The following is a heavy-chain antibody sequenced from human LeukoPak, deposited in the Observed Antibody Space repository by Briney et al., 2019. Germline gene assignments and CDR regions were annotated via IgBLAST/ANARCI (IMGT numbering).Heavy chain of an antibody. CDR2: IKNRADNYAT. Sequence: PTGGSLRLSCAASGFLFSGSAIHWVRQASGKGLEWVGRIKNRADNYATAYAVSVKGRFTISRDDSKNMAYLQINSLRTEDTAVYYCASWKVTTSNWGQGTLVTVSS. D-gene: IGHD4-17*01. V-gene: IGHV3-73*01. J-gene: IGHJ4*02. CDR3: ASWKVTTSN. CDR1: GFLFSGSA.